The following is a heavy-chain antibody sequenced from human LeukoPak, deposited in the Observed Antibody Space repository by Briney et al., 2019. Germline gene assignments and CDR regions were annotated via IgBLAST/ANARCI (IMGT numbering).Heavy chain of an antibody. J-gene: IGHJ4*02. CDR1: GFTFSTHW. Sequence: PGGSLRLSCAASGFTFSTHWMTWVRQAPGKGLERVANIKVDGSEKYYVDSVKGRFTISRDNAKNSLYLQMNSLRVEDTAVYYCTRDRGWQSFDYWGQGTLVTVSS. CDR2: IKVDGSEK. D-gene: IGHD3-10*01. CDR3: TRDRGWQSFDY. V-gene: IGHV3-7*01.